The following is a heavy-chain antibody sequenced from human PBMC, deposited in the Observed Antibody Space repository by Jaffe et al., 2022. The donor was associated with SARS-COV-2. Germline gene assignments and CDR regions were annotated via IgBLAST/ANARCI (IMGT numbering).Heavy chain of an antibody. CDR2: IKSKTDGGTT. V-gene: IGHV3-15*01. CDR3: TTDRRFYSNYYYYYGMDV. CDR1: GFTFSNAW. D-gene: IGHD4-4*01. J-gene: IGHJ6*02. Sequence: EVQLVESGGGLVKPGGSLRLSCAASGFTFSNAWMSWVRQAPGKGLEWVGRIKSKTDGGTTDYAAPVKGRFTISRDDSKNTLYLQMNSLKTEDTAVYYCTTDRRFYSNYYYYYGMDVWGQGTTVTVSS.